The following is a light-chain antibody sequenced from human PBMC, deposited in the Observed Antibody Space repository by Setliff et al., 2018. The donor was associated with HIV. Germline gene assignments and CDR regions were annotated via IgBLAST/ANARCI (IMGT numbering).Light chain of an antibody. CDR1: SSDVGSYIL. Sequence: QSVLTQPRSVSGSPGQSVTISCTGTSSDVGSYILVSWYQQYPGRAPKLIVYEVHKRPSGISNRFSGSKSGNTASLTISGLQAEDEADYYCCSYTGSGTYVFGSGTKVTVL. J-gene: IGLJ1*01. CDR2: EVH. CDR3: CSYTGSGTYV. V-gene: IGLV2-23*02.